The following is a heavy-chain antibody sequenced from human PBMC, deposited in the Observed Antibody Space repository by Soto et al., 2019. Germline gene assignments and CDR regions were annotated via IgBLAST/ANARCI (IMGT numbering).Heavy chain of an antibody. CDR3: ARREGSGLSDY. J-gene: IGHJ4*02. CDR2: MSVTEST. Sequence: QVQLQESGPGLVKPSETLSLICDVSGASISDYYWTWIRQPAGGGLEWVGRMSVTESTHYNPSLEGRLTMSVDTSRNQFSLQLPSVTAADTARYYCARREGSGLSDYWGQGTPVTVSS. V-gene: IGHV4-4*07. D-gene: IGHD3-16*02. CDR1: GASISDYY.